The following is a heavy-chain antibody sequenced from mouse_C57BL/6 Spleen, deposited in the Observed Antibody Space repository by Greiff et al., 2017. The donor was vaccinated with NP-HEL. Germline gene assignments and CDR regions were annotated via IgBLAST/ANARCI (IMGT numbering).Heavy chain of an antibody. J-gene: IGHJ2*01. CDR3: ARDDGYPSYYCDY. CDR1: GYAVTNYL. Sequence: VQLQQSGAALVRPGTSVTVSCKASGYAVTNYLLEWVKRRPGQGLAWIGVINPGSGGAIYNEEFKGKATLTAYTSSSTAYMQLSSLTSEDSAVYFCARDDGYPSYYCDYWGQGTTLTVSS. CDR2: INPGSGGA. V-gene: IGHV1-54*01. D-gene: IGHD2-3*01.